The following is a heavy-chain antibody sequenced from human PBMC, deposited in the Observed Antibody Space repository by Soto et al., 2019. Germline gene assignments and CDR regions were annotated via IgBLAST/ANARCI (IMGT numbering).Heavy chain of an antibody. Sequence: KSSETLSLTCAVSGGSISSGGYSWSWIRQPPGKGLEWIGYIYHSGSTYYNPSLKSRVTISVDRSKNQFSLKLSSVTAADTAVYYCARGSNDYGDYLFDYWGQGTLVTVS. J-gene: IGHJ4*02. CDR2: IYHSGST. V-gene: IGHV4-30-2*01. D-gene: IGHD4-17*01. CDR3: ARGSNDYGDYLFDY. CDR1: GGSISSGGYS.